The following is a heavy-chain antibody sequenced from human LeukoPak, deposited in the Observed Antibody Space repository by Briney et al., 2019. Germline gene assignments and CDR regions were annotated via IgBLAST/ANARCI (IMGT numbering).Heavy chain of an antibody. D-gene: IGHD5-24*01. V-gene: IGHV3-43*01. CDR2: ISWDGGST. CDR3: AKGRDGYNQGDYFDY. J-gene: IGHJ4*02. CDR1: GFTFDDYT. Sequence: GGSLRLSCAASGFTFDDYTMHWVRQAPGKGLEWVSLISWDGGSTYYADSVKGRFTISRDNSKNSLYLQMNSLRTEDTALYYCAKGRDGYNQGDYFDYWGQGTLVTVSS.